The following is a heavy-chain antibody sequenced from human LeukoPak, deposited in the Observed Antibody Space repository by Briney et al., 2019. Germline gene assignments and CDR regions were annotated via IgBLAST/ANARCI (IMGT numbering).Heavy chain of an antibody. J-gene: IGHJ5*02. CDR2: IYYSGIS. D-gene: IGHD3-10*01. Sequence: PSETLSLTCTVSGGSISNHYWTWIRQSPVKGLEWIGYIYYSGISDYNPSLRSRVTMSVDTSKNQFSLKLNSLTAADTAVYYCARDMLGYYYGSGNYGSFDTWGQGTLVTVSS. V-gene: IGHV4-59*11. CDR1: GGSISNHY. CDR3: ARDMLGYYYGSGNYGSFDT.